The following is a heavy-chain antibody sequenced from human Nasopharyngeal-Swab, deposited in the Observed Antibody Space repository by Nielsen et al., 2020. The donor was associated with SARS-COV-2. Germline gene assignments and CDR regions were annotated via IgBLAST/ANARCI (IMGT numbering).Heavy chain of an antibody. Sequence: GESLKISCAASGFTFSSYAMSWVRQAPRKGLEWVSVIYSGGSSTYYADSVKGRFTISRDNSKNTLYLQMNSLRAEDTAVYYCAKGAGGDFWSGYLRFLDYWGQGTLVTVSS. CDR2: IYSGGSST. CDR1: GFTFSSYA. J-gene: IGHJ4*02. CDR3: AKGAGGDFWSGYLRFLDY. D-gene: IGHD3-3*01. V-gene: IGHV3-23*03.